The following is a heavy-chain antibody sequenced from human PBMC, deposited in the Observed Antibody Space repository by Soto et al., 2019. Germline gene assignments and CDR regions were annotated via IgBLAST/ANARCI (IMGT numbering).Heavy chain of an antibody. V-gene: IGHV3-30-3*01. CDR3: ARENSSSPPGYYYGMDV. Sequence: GGSLRLSCAASGFTFSSYAMHWVRQAPGKGLEWVAVISYDGSNKYYADSVKGRLTISRDNSKNTLYLQMNSLRAEDTAVYYCARENSSSPPGYYYGMDVWGQGTTVTVSS. CDR1: GFTFSSYA. CDR2: ISYDGSNK. J-gene: IGHJ6*02. D-gene: IGHD6-6*01.